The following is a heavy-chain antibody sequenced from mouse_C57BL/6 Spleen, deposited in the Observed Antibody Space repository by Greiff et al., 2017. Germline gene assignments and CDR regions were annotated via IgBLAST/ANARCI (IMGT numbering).Heavy chain of an antibody. CDR1: GYTFTSYW. CDR3: ARRNGGSSLDY. J-gene: IGHJ2*01. D-gene: IGHD1-1*01. V-gene: IGHV1-50*01. CDR2: IDPFSSCT. Sequence: QVQLQQPGAELVKPGASVKLSCKASGYTFTSYWIQWVKKRPGQGLEWIGEIDPFSSCTNYNAKLKGTATLTVDPSSRTAYMQPSSLTSEDSAVYYCARRNGGSSLDYWGQGTTLTVSS.